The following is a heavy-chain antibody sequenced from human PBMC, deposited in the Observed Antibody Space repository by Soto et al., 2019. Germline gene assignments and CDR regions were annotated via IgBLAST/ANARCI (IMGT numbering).Heavy chain of an antibody. Sequence: GGSLRLSCAASGFTFSSYAMSWVRQAPGKGLEWVSGISGSGDSTYYADSVKGRFTISRDNSKNTLYLQMNSLRAEDTAVYYCAKDLTLEPLDYWGQGTLVTVSS. CDR3: AKDLTLEPLDY. V-gene: IGHV3-23*01. D-gene: IGHD1-1*01. CDR1: GFTFSSYA. J-gene: IGHJ4*02. CDR2: ISGSGDST.